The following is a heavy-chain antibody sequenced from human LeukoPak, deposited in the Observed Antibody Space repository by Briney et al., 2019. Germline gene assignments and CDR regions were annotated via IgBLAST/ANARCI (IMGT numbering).Heavy chain of an antibody. Sequence: GGSLRLSCAASGFTFSTYPITGVRQPPGGGLEWVSAISGSGGSTYYADSVKGRFTISRDNSKNTLYLQMNSLRAEDTAVYYCANQGAFDIWGQGTMVTVSS. V-gene: IGHV3-23*01. CDR3: ANQGAFDI. J-gene: IGHJ3*02. CDR1: GFTFSTYP. CDR2: ISGSGGST.